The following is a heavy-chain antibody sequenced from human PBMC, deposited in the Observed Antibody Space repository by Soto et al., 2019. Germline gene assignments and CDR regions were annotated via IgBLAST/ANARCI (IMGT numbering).Heavy chain of an antibody. CDR3: ARDNYYDSSGYFYCPCD. J-gene: IGHJ4*02. V-gene: IGHV3-33*01. Sequence: QVQLVESGGGVVQPGRSLRLSCAASGFTFSSYGMHWVRQAPGKGLEWVAVIWYDGSNKYYADSVKGRFTISRDNSKNTLYLQMNSLRAEDTAVYYCARDNYYDSSGYFYCPCDWGQGTLVTVSS. CDR1: GFTFSSYG. CDR2: IWYDGSNK. D-gene: IGHD3-22*01.